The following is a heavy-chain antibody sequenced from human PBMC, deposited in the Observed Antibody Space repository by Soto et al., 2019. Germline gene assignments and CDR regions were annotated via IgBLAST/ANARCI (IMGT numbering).Heavy chain of an antibody. Sequence: ASVKVSCKASGYTFTNYAVHWVRQAPGQRLEWMGWINAVTGNTRFSQNLQGRVTITRDTSARTVYMELGSLRSEEMAVYYSARGHLAVVPVDSWFYSMDVWGKGTTVTVS. V-gene: IGHV1-3*01. CDR1: GYTFTNYA. J-gene: IGHJ6*03. CDR2: INAVTGNT. CDR3: ARGHLAVVPVDSWFYSMDV. D-gene: IGHD2-2*01.